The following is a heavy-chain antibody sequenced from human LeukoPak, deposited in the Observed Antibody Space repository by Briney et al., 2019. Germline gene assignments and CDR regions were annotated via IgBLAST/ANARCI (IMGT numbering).Heavy chain of an antibody. D-gene: IGHD1-7*01. V-gene: IGHV3-74*01. CDR3: ATARNFRFEY. CDR1: GLTFRTTW. CDR2: MNGEGTTI. Sequence: GGSLRLSCATSGLTFRTTWMHWVRQAPGKGLMWVSRMNGEGTTIDYADSVKGRFTVSRDYAKNTLFLQMNNLRTEDTALYFCATARNFRFEYWGQGSLVIVSA. J-gene: IGHJ4*02.